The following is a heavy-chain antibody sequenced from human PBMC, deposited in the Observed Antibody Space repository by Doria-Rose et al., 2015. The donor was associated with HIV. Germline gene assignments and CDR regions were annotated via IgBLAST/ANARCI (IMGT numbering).Heavy chain of an antibody. V-gene: IGHV2-26*01. CDR2: IFSDDER. Sequence: QVTLKESGPVLVKPTETLTLTCTVSGVSLSSPGMGVSWIRQSPGKALEWLVNIFSDDERSHKTYLKSRLTICRGTSKSQVVLTMTDMDPVDTATYYCARIKSSRWYHKYYFDFWGQGTLVIVSA. CDR3: ARIKSSRWYHKYYFDF. CDR1: GVSLSSPGMG. D-gene: IGHD6-13*01. J-gene: IGHJ4*02.